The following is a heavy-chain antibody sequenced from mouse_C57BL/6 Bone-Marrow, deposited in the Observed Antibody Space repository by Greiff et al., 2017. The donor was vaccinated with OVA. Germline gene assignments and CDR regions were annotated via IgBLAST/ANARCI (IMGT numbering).Heavy chain of an antibody. CDR2: IHPSDSDT. J-gene: IGHJ4*01. D-gene: IGHD2-3*01. Sequence: QVQLQQPGAELVKPGASVKVSCKASGYTFTSYWMHWVKQRPGQGLEWIGRIHPSDSDTNYNQKFKGKATLTVDKSSSTAYMQLSSLTSEDSAGYYCATKGFQMGNYAMDYWGQGTSVTVSS. V-gene: IGHV1-74*01. CDR3: ATKGFQMGNYAMDY. CDR1: GYTFTSYW.